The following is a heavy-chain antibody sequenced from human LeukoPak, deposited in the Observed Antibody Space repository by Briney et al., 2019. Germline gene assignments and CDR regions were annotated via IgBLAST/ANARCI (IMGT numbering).Heavy chain of an antibody. CDR3: ARARYGGYGY. CDR2: INPNSGGT. CDR1: RFTFTDYY. V-gene: IGHV1-2*02. Sequence: GASVKVSCMASRFTFTDYYIHWVRQAPGQGLEWMGWINPNSGGTNYAQKFQGRVTMTRDTSISTAYMELSRLRSDDTAVYYCARARYGGYGYWGQGTLVTVSS. J-gene: IGHJ4*02. D-gene: IGHD5-12*01.